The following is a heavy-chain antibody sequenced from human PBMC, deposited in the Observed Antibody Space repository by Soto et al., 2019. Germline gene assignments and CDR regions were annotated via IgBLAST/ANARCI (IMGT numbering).Heavy chain of an antibody. CDR2: ISSSGTGM. J-gene: IGHJ3*02. CDR3: ARAYSDAFDI. V-gene: IGHV3-11*01. CDR1: GFSFSDYY. D-gene: IGHD2-15*01. Sequence: PGGSLRLSCAASGFSFSDYYMTWIRQAPGKGLEWVSYISSSGTGMYYADSVKGRFTISRDNAKKSLYLQMSSLRAEDTAVYYCARAYSDAFDIWGQGTMVTVSS.